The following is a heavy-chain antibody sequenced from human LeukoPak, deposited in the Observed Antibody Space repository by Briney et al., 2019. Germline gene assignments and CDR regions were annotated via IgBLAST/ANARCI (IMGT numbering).Heavy chain of an antibody. CDR3: ARLGSSSWYGYFDY. V-gene: IGHV4-61*02. CDR1: GGSISSGSYY. D-gene: IGHD6-13*01. CDR2: IYTSGST. Sequence: PSETLSLTCTVSGGSISSGSYYWSWIRQPAGKGLEWIGRIYTSGSTNYNPSLKRRVTMSVDTSKNQFSLKLSSVTAADTAVYYCARLGSSSWYGYFDYWGQGTLVTVSS. J-gene: IGHJ4*02.